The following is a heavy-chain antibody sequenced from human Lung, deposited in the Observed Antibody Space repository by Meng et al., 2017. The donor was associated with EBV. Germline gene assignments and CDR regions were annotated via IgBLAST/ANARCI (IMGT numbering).Heavy chain of an antibody. CDR3: ARISRSYYFDYSGFPNDY. Sequence: QWHLQRLGPAMVRPSPTPPPTCISPGDSSGRVWNYWNWFRQHPGEGLEWIGNIYYTGSTHYYPSLNSRFTISMDKSKNQFSLRLSSVTAADTAVYYCARISRSYYFDYSGFPNDYWGQGTLVTVSS. D-gene: IGHD4-23*01. CDR2: IYYTGST. J-gene: IGHJ4*02. V-gene: IGHV4-31*03. CDR1: GDSSGRVWNY.